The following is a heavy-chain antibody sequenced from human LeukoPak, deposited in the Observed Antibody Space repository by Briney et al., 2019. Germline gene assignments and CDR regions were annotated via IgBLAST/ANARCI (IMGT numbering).Heavy chain of an antibody. CDR1: GFTFSHYA. CDR3: TREFFDYGSGSFDY. J-gene: IGHJ4*02. CDR2: VSDSGGST. Sequence: GGSLRLSCAASGFTFSHYAMSWVRQAPGKGLEWVSAVSDSGGSTYYADSVKGRFTISRDNAKNTLYLQMNSLRAEDTAVYYCTREFFDYGSGSFDYWGQGTLVTVSS. D-gene: IGHD3-10*01. V-gene: IGHV3-23*01.